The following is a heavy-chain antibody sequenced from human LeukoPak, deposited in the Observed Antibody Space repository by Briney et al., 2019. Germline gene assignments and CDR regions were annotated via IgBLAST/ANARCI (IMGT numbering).Heavy chain of an antibody. CDR2: IIPIFGTA. J-gene: IGHJ4*02. Sequence: SVKVSCKASGGTFSSYAINWVRQAPGQGLGWMGGIIPIFGTANYTQKFQDRVTITADESTSTAYMELSSLRSEDTAIYYCASRLYCSNTRCRNFPFAYWGQGTLVTVSS. V-gene: IGHV1-69*13. CDR1: GGTFSSYA. CDR3: ASRLYCSNTRCRNFPFAY. D-gene: IGHD2-2*01.